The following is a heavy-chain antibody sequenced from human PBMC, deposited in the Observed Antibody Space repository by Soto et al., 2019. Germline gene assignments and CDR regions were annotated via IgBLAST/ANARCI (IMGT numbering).Heavy chain of an antibody. CDR1: GYTFSGYY. V-gene: IGHV1-2*02. J-gene: IGHJ6*02. D-gene: IGHD6-13*01. CDR3: ARAGIAAAGSGEYAMDV. CDR2: INPNNDDT. Sequence: QVQLVQSGAEVQKPGASMKVSCKASGYTFSGYYIHWVRQAPGQGLEWMGWINPNNDDTRIAQKFQGRVTMTRDTPISTAYMELSRLRFDDTAVYYCARAGIAAAGSGEYAMDVWGQGTTVAVSS.